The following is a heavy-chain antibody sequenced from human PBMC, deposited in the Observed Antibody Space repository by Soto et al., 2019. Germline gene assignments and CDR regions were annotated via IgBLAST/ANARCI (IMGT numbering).Heavy chain of an antibody. CDR2: ISGSGVST. D-gene: IGHD6-13*01. Sequence: GGSLRLSCAASGFTFSSYAISWVRQAPGKGLEWVSAISGSGVSTYYADSVEGRFTISRDNSKKTLYLQMNRLRAEDTAVYYCAKGGAADGPFDYWGQGKLVTVSS. CDR3: AKGGAADGPFDY. CDR1: GFTFSSYA. J-gene: IGHJ4*02. V-gene: IGHV3-23*01.